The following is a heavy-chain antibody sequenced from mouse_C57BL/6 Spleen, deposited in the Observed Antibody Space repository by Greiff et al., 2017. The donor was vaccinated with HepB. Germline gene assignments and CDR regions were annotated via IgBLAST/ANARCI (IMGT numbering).Heavy chain of an antibody. CDR3: ARHEDWDVYFDV. CDR2: FYPGSGSI. V-gene: IGHV1-62-2*01. CDR1: GYTFTEYT. D-gene: IGHD4-1*01. Sequence: QVQLQQSGAGLVKPGASVKLSCKASGYTFTEYTIHWVKQRSGQGLEWIGWFYPGSGSIKYNEKFKEKATLTADKSSSTVYMELSRLTSEDSAVYSRARHEDWDVYFDVWGTGTTVTVSS. J-gene: IGHJ1*03.